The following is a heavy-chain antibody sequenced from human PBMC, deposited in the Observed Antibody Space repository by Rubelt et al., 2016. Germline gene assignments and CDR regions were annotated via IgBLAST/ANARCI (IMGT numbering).Heavy chain of an antibody. Sequence: VHLVESGGGVVQSGGSLRLSCAASGFTFSSYWMTWVRQAPGQGLEWVAKIKRDGSAKYYVESVKGRFTISRDNAKNSLCRQMNSLRAEDTAVYYCAKGEQWFSSNWFGPWGQGTLVSVSS. D-gene: IGHD6-19*01. J-gene: IGHJ5*02. CDR3: AKGEQWFSSNWFGP. V-gene: IGHV3-7*03. CDR1: GFTFSSYW. CDR2: IKRDGSAK.